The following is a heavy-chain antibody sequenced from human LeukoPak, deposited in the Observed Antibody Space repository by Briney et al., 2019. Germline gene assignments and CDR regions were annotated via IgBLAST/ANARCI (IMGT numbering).Heavy chain of an antibody. D-gene: IGHD3-9*01. Sequence: ASVKVSCKASGYTFTGYYMHWVRQAPGQGLEWMGWINPNSGGTNYAQKFQGRVTMTRDTSISTAYMELSRLRSDDTAVYYCARDLLYPYDILTGERDAFDIWGQGTMVTVSS. CDR3: ARDLLYPYDILTGERDAFDI. CDR2: INPNSGGT. V-gene: IGHV1-2*02. CDR1: GYTFTGYY. J-gene: IGHJ3*02.